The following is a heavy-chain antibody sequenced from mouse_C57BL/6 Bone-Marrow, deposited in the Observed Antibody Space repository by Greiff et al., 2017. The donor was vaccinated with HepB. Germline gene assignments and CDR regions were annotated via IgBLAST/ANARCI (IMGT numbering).Heavy chain of an antibody. D-gene: IGHD1-1*01. Sequence: QVQLQQSGPGLVQPSQRLSITCTVSGFSLTSYGIHWVRQSPGKGLEWLGVLWSGGSTDYNAAFISRLSISKDNSKSQVFFKMNSLQADDTAIYYCARITTVVAPYAMDYWGQGTSVTVSS. CDR2: LWSGGST. CDR1: GFSLTSYG. J-gene: IGHJ4*01. CDR3: ARITTVVAPYAMDY. V-gene: IGHV2-2*01.